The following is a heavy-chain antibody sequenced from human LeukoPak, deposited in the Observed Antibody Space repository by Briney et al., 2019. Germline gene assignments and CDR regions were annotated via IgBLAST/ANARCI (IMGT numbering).Heavy chain of an antibody. J-gene: IGHJ4*02. Sequence: SETLSLTCAVNGASFYGYYWSWIRQSPGKGLEWIGEINHGGRTNYNTSLKSRVTISIDMSKNESSLKLNSVTAADTAIYYCATFFRPHESPGYFDFWGQGTLVTVSS. CDR2: INHGGRT. V-gene: IGHV4-34*01. CDR3: ATFFRPHESPGYFDF. CDR1: GASFYGYY. D-gene: IGHD1-14*01.